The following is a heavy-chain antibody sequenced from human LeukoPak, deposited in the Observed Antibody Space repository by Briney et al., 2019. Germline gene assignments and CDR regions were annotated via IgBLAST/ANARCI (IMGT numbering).Heavy chain of an antibody. Sequence: GGSLRLSCAVSGFTFSSFGVQWVRQAPGKGLEWVAVISYDGSNKYYADSVKDRFTIPRDNSKNTLYLQMNSLRAEDTAVYYCAKGHSSGPWDYFDYWGQGTLVTVSS. V-gene: IGHV3-30*18. CDR3: AKGHSSGPWDYFDY. CDR1: GFTFSSFG. D-gene: IGHD3-22*01. CDR2: ISYDGSNK. J-gene: IGHJ4*02.